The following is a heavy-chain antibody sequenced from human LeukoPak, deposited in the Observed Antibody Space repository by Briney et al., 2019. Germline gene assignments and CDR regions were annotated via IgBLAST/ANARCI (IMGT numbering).Heavy chain of an antibody. CDR3: ARDFGDYLHFDY. J-gene: IGHJ4*02. V-gene: IGHV1-2*02. CDR1: GYTFTGYY. Sequence: ASVKVSCKASGYTFTGYYMHWVRQAPGQGLEWMGWINPNSGGTNYAQKFQGRVTMTRDMSTRTVYMELSSLRSEDTAVYYCARDFGDYLHFDYWGQGTLVTVSS. D-gene: IGHD4-17*01. CDR2: INPNSGGT.